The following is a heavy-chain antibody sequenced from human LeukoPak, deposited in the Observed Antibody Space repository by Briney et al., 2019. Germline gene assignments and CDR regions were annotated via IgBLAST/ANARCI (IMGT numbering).Heavy chain of an antibody. J-gene: IGHJ5*02. Sequence: PSETLSLTCTVSGVSVTSYYWSWIRQPPGKGLEWIGYISYSGSTNYNPSLKSRVTISVDTSKNQFSLKLSSVTAADTAVYYCARGSWAPAMTTPPPDFDPWGQGALVTVSS. D-gene: IGHD4-17*01. CDR2: ISYSGST. CDR1: GVSVTSYY. V-gene: IGHV4-59*08. CDR3: ARGSWAPAMTTPPPDFDP.